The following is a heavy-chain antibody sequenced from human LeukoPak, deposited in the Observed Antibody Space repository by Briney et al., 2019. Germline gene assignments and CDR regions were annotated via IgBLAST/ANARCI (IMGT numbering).Heavy chain of an antibody. CDR1: GFTFNTYA. V-gene: IGHV3-23*01. D-gene: IGHD6-19*01. J-gene: IGHJ5*02. CDR2: ISGTGGST. Sequence: GGSLRLSCAASGFTFNTYAMNWVRQAPGKGLKWVSDISGTGGSTYYADSVKGRFTISRDNSKNTLYLQMNSLRAEDTAVYYCARSGWSYNWFDPWGQGTLVTVSS. CDR3: ARSGWSYNWFDP.